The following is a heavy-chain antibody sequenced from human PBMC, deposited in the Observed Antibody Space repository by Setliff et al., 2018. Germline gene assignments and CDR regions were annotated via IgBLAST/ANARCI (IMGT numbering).Heavy chain of an antibody. V-gene: IGHV1-69*05. CDR3: AREGVDTRSSTDYRYYMDV. J-gene: IGHJ6*03. Sequence: SVKVSCKASGGTFRSYGISWVRQAPGQGLEWMGGTIPSFGSTNYAQRFQDRVTIITDESTSTTYMELSSLRTEDTAVYYCAREGVDTRSSTDYRYYMDVWGKGTTVTV. CDR2: TIPSFGST. CDR1: GGTFRSYG. D-gene: IGHD5-18*01.